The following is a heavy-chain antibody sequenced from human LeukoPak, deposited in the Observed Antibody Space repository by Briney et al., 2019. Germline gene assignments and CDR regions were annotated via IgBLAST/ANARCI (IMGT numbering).Heavy chain of an antibody. J-gene: IGHJ4*02. CDR1: GGSFTGYH. CDR3: ARDPTTVVTLPYYFDF. Sequence: PSETLSLTCAVYGGSFTGYHWNWIRQSPQRGLDWIGEINHRGHPHYNPSLESRLTISVDTSKNQFSLTLRSVTAADTAVYYCARDPTTVVTLPYYFDFWGQGTPVTVSS. V-gene: IGHV4-34*01. CDR2: INHRGHP. D-gene: IGHD4-23*01.